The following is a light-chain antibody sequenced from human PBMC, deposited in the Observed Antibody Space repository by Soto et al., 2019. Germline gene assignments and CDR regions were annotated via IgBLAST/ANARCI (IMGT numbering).Light chain of an antibody. J-gene: IGKJ4*01. Sequence: EIVLTQSPATLSLSPGERATLSCRASQSVSSYLAWYQQKPGQAPRLLIYDASNRATGIPARFSGSASGTDFTLTISRLEPEDFAVYYCQQSSYSLTFGGGTKVEIK. V-gene: IGKV3-11*01. CDR3: QQSSYSLT. CDR2: DAS. CDR1: QSVSSY.